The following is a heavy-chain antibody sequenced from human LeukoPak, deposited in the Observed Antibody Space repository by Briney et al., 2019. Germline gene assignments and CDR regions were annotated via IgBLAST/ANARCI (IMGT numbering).Heavy chain of an antibody. D-gene: IGHD6-6*01. CDR3: AREELAARRGAFDI. J-gene: IGHJ3*02. V-gene: IGHV4-59*01. Sequence: PSETLSLTCTVSGGSINSYYCSWIRQPPGKGLEWIGYIYYSGSTNYYPSLRSRVTISVDTSKNQFSLRLTSVTAADTAVYYCAREELAARRGAFDIWGQGSVVSVSS. CDR1: GGSINSYY. CDR2: IYYSGST.